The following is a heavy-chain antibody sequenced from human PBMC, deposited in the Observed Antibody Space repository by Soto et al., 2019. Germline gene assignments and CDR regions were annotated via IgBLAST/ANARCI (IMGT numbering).Heavy chain of an antibody. CDR2: ISYDGSNK. CDR1: GFTFSSYG. V-gene: IGHV3-30*18. D-gene: IGHD6-19*01. J-gene: IGHJ4*02. Sequence: QVQLVESGGGVVQPGRSLRLSCAASGFTFSSYGMHWVRQAPGKGLEWVAVISYDGSNKYYADSVKGRFTISRDNSKNTLYLQMNSLRAEDTAVYYCAKSGVFGSGWSGVYFDYWGQGTLVTVSS. CDR3: AKSGVFGSGWSGVYFDY.